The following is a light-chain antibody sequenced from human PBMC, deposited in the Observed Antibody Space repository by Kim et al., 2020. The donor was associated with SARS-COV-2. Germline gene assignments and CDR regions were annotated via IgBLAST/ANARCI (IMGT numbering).Light chain of an antibody. CDR1: KLGDKY. CDR2: EDN. Sequence: SYELTQPPSVSVSPGQTARITCSGDKLGDKYTCWYQQKPGQSPLLVMYEDNKRPSGIPERFSGSNSGNTATLTISGPQAVDEADYYCQAWDSSTFYVFGT. CDR3: QAWDSSTFYV. J-gene: IGLJ1*01. V-gene: IGLV3-1*01.